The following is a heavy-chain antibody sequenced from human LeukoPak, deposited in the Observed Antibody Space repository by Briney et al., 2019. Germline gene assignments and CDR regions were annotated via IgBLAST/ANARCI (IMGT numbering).Heavy chain of an antibody. CDR3: ARAPYGDNGYTAEVADY. D-gene: IGHD3-16*01. CDR1: GGSISSYY. Sequence: SETLSLTCTVSGGSISSYYWSWIRQPPGKGLEWIGYIYYSGSTNYNPSLKSRVTISVDTSKDQFSLKLSPVTAADTAVYYCARAPYGDNGYTAEVADYWGQGTLVTVSS. CDR2: IYYSGST. J-gene: IGHJ4*02. V-gene: IGHV4-59*12.